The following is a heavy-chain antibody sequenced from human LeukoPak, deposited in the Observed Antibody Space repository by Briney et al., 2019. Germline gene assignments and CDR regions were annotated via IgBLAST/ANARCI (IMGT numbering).Heavy chain of an antibody. CDR2: ISYDGSNK. CDR3: AREVTTSTFDY. Sequence: GGSLRLSCAASGFTFSSYAMHWVRQAPGKGLEWVAVISYDGSNKYYADSVKGRFTISRDNTKNTLYLQMNSLRAEDTAVCYCAREVTTSTFDYWGQGTLVTVSS. J-gene: IGHJ4*02. D-gene: IGHD4-11*01. V-gene: IGHV3-30*04. CDR1: GFTFSSYA.